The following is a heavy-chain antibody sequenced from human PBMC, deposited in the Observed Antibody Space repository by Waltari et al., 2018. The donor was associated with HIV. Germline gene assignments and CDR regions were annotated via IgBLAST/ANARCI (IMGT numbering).Heavy chain of an antibody. J-gene: IGHJ4*02. CDR1: GFTFSNFG. Sequence: QVQLVESGGGVVQPGKSLRLSCAASGFTFSNFGIQRVRQAPDKGLDWVAVISFDGRNEYYADSVKGRFTISRDNSKNTVYLQMNSLRADDTAVYYCAKEGWELLQFGYYFDYWGQGTLVTVSS. V-gene: IGHV3-30*18. CDR2: ISFDGRNE. D-gene: IGHD1-26*01. CDR3: AKEGWELLQFGYYFDY.